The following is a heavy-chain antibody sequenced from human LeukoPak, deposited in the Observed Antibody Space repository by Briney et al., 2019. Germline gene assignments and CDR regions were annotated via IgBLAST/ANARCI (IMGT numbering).Heavy chain of an antibody. Sequence: GSLRLSCAASGFTFSSYWMSWVRQAPGKGLWWVANIKQDGSEKYYVDSVKGRFTISRDNAKNSLYLQMNSLRAEDTAVYYCARDDGGNWNDLYYYYGMDVWGQGTTVTVSS. CDR3: ARDDGGNWNDLYYYYGMDV. D-gene: IGHD1-1*01. CDR2: IKQDGSEK. V-gene: IGHV3-7*01. J-gene: IGHJ6*02. CDR1: GFTFSSYW.